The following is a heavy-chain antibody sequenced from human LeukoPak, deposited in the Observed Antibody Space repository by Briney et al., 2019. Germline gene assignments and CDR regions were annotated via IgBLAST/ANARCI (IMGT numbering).Heavy chain of an antibody. J-gene: IGHJ4*02. CDR1: GGSFSGYY. CDR3: ARYYYDSSGYYYGGEYYFDY. CDR2: IYYSGST. V-gene: IGHV4-59*01. Sequence: SETLSLTCAVYGGSFSGYYWSWIRQPPGKGLEWIGYIYYSGSTNYNPSLKSRVTISVDTSKNHFSPKLSSVTAADTAVYYCARYYYDSSGYYYGGEYYFDYWGQGTLVTVSS. D-gene: IGHD3-22*01.